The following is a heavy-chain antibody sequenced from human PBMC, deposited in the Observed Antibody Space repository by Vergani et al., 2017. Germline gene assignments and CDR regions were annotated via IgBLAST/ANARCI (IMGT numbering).Heavy chain of an antibody. Sequence: EVQLVQSGAEVKKPGESLRISCKGSGYSFTSYWISWVRQLPGKGLEWMGRIDPSDSYTNYSPSFQGHVPISADKSISTAYLQWSSLKASDTALYYCAGGVVYAICAFDIWDKGEMGTVAA. J-gene: IGHJ3*02. D-gene: IGHD2-8*02. CDR2: IDPSDSYT. CDR3: AGGVVYAICAFDI. V-gene: IGHV5-10-1*03. CDR1: GYSFTSYW.